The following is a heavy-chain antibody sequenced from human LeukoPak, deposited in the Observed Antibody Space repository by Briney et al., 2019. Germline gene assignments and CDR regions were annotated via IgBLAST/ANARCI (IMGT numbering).Heavy chain of an antibody. CDR2: IYYSGST. V-gene: IGHV4-59*01. CDR3: ARATGSGPDFDWLLYLPAYFDY. J-gene: IGHJ4*02. Sequence: PSETLSLTCTVSGGSISSYYWSWIRQPPGKGLEWIGYIYYSGSTNYNPSLKSRVTISVDTSKNQFSLKLSSVTAADTAVYYCARATGSGPDFDWLLYLPAYFDYWGQGTLVTVSS. CDR1: GGSISSYY. D-gene: IGHD3-9*01.